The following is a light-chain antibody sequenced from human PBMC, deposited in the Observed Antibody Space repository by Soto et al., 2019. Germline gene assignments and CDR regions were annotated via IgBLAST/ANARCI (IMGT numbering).Light chain of an antibody. CDR1: KSLFDSDIGKTY. J-gene: IGKJ3*01. Sequence: EIVMTQTPLYLPVTLGEPASIACRSPKSLFDSDIGKTYFDWYLQKPGQSPRLLIYSLSSRASGVRDRFSGHGSGPDFTLKISRVEAEDVGIYHCMQRIEFPITFVPGTTVELK. CDR2: SLS. V-gene: IGKV2-40*01. CDR3: MQRIEFPIT.